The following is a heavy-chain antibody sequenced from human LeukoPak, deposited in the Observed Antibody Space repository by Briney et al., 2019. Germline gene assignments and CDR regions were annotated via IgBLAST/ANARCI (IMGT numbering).Heavy chain of an antibody. CDR3: AREGAAARVIDY. D-gene: IGHD6-13*01. J-gene: IGHJ4*02. Sequence: SETLSLTCAVSGGSISSSSYYWGWIRQPPGKGLEWIGSIYYSGSTYYNPSLKSRVTISVDTSKNQFSLKLSSVTAADTAVYYCAREGAAARVIDYWGQGTLVTVSS. CDR2: IYYSGST. CDR1: GGSISSSSYY. V-gene: IGHV4-39*07.